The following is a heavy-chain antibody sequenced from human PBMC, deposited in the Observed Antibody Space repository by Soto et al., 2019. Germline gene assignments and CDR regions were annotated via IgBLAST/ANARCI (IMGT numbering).Heavy chain of an antibody. CDR1: GNTFASHG. Sequence: ASVKVSCKASGNTFASHGFSWVRQAPGQGLEWMGWISGFNGQTNYALRFQGRVTLTTDTSTSTAYMELRSLRSDDTAVYFCARVDPRGVAVVRDYWGQGTLVTVSS. CDR2: ISGFNGQT. CDR3: ARVDPRGVAVVRDY. D-gene: IGHD3-10*01. V-gene: IGHV1-18*01. J-gene: IGHJ4*02.